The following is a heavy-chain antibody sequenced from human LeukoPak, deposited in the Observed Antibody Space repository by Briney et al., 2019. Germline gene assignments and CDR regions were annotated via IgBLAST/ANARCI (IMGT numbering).Heavy chain of an antibody. CDR1: GYTFTGYY. J-gene: IGHJ4*02. CDR2: INPNSGGT. V-gene: IGHV1-2*02. CDR3: ASREKYDILTGFR. Sequence: ASVKVSCKTSGYTFTGYYIHWVRQAPGQGLEWMGWINPNSGGTNYAQKFQGRVTMARDTSISTAYMELSRLRSDDTAVYYCASREKYDILTGFRWGQGTLVTVSS. D-gene: IGHD3-9*01.